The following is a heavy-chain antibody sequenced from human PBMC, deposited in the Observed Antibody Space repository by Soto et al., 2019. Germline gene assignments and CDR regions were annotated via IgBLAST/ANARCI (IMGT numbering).Heavy chain of an antibody. V-gene: IGHV3-23*01. CDR1: GFSFRNYA. CDR2: ISESGGTI. J-gene: IGHJ4*02. CDR3: AKQVTSGTALYDY. D-gene: IGHD6-13*01. Sequence: GGSLRLSCAASGFSFRNYAMGWARQAPGKGLEWVSVISESGGTIYYADSVKGRFTISRDNSKNTLYLQMHSLRAEDTAVYYCAKQVTSGTALYDYWGQGSLVTVSS.